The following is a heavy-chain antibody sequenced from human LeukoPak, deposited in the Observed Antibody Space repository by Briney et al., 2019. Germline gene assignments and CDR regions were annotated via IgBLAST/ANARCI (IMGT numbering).Heavy chain of an antibody. D-gene: IGHD2-2*03. Sequence: ASVKVSCKASGYTFTSYGISWVRQAPGQGLEWMGWISAYNGNTNYAQKLQGRVTMTTDTSTSTAYMELRSLRSDDTAVYYCAREDGSTDYYYYGMDVWGQGTTVTVSS. CDR3: AREDGSTDYYYYGMDV. V-gene: IGHV1-18*01. CDR1: GYTFTSYG. CDR2: ISAYNGNT. J-gene: IGHJ6*02.